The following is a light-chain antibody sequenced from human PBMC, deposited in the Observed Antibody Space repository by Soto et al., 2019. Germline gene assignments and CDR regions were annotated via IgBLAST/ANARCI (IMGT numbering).Light chain of an antibody. CDR2: EVR. CDR3: GSYTSTDTPFV. CDR1: MRDVGAYNL. V-gene: IGLV2-14*01. J-gene: IGLJ1*01. Sequence: QSVLTQPASVSGSAGQSITISCSGTMRDVGAYNLVSWYQQHPGTAPKLIIYEVRNRPSGISSRFSGSRSGNTASLTISGLQSEDEGDYCGSYTSTDTPFVFGTGTKVTVL.